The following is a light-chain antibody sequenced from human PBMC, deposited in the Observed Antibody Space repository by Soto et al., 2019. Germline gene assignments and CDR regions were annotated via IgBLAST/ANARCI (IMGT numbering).Light chain of an antibody. CDR1: QSLLTSSNNKNF. J-gene: IGKJ1*01. V-gene: IGKV4-1*01. CDR2: WSS. CDR3: QQYYSAPRT. Sequence: DIVMTQSPESLAVSLGEGATINSKPSQSLLTSSNNKNFLAWYQQSPGQAPRLLLYWSSTRKFGVPDRFTGSGSGTDFTLSISSLQAEDVAVYYCQQYYSAPRTFGQGTKVEL.